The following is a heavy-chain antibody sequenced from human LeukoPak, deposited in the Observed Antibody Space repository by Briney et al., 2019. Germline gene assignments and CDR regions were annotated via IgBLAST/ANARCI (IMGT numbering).Heavy chain of an antibody. CDR3: ARGLDYFSEAQGEYYHFLDV. D-gene: IGHD3-3*01. CDR1: GDSISAYY. CDR2: IYTSGNT. V-gene: IGHV4-4*07. J-gene: IGHJ6*03. Sequence: SETLSLTCTVSGDSISAYYWNWIRQPAGRGLEWIGRIYTSGNTNYNPSLRSRVSMSLATSKNQFSLRLTSVTAADTAVYYCARGLDYFSEAQGEYYHFLDVWGKGTTVIVSS.